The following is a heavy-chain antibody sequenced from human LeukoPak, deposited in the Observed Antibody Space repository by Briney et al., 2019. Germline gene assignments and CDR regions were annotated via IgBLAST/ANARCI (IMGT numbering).Heavy chain of an antibody. CDR2: IYSGGST. CDR1: GFTVSSNY. D-gene: IGHD5-18*01. J-gene: IGHJ4*02. CDR3: ARNRGYGQTGYFDY. V-gene: IGHV3-66*01. Sequence: GGSLRLSCAASGFTVSSNYMSWVRQSPGKGLEWLSAIYSGGSTYYADSVKGRFNIYRDHSKNTLYLQLNSLRAEDTAVYYCARNRGYGQTGYFDYWGQGTLVTVSS.